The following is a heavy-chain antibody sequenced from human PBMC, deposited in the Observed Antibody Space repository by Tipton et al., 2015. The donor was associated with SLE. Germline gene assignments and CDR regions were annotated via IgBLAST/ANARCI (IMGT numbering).Heavy chain of an antibody. Sequence: TLSLTCTFSGGSISSLYWNWIRQPPGKGLEWIGYIYYSGSTKYNPSLKSRITISEDTSNNQFSLKLSSVTAADTAVYYCATGGYPDAFDMWGQGTMVTVSS. CDR1: GGSISSLY. CDR2: IYYSGST. V-gene: IGHV4-59*11. CDR3: ATGGYPDAFDM. D-gene: IGHD2-15*01. J-gene: IGHJ3*02.